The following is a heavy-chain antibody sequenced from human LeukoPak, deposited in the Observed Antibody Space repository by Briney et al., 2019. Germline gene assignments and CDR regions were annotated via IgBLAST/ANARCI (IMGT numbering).Heavy chain of an antibody. D-gene: IGHD6-19*01. CDR3: ARALVAGNWFDP. CDR2: INPNSGGT. J-gene: IGHJ5*02. Sequence: ASVKVSCKASGYTFTGYYMHWVRQAPGQGPEWMGRINPNSGGTNYAQKFQGRVTMTRDTSISTAYMELSRLRSDDTAVYYCARALVAGNWFDPWGRGTLVTVSS. V-gene: IGHV1-2*06. CDR1: GYTFTGYY.